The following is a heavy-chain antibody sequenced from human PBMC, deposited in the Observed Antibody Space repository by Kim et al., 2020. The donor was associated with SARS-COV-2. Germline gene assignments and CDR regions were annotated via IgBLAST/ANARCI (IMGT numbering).Heavy chain of an antibody. V-gene: IGHV4-59*08. CDR1: GDSIKSYY. Sequence: SETLSLTCTVSGDSIKSYYWAWIRQPPGKGLEYIGHIFYSGSTDYNPSLKSRVTMSVDTSKNQFSLRLSSVTAADTAVYYFGRHVPIPLAGRKFYYTLDVWGQGTTVTVSS. CDR3: GRHVPIPLAGRKFYYTLDV. J-gene: IGHJ6*02. D-gene: IGHD6-19*01. CDR2: IFYSGST.